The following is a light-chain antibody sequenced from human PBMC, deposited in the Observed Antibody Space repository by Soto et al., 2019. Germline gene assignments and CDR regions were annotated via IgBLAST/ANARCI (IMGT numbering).Light chain of an antibody. Sequence: LTQPASVSGSPGQSITISCTGTSSDVGSYNLVSWYQQHPGKAPKLMISEDRKRPSGVSDRFSGSKSGNAASLTTSGLQAEDEADYYCCSYAGSSSYVFGTGTKVTVL. J-gene: IGLJ1*01. CDR2: EDR. V-gene: IGLV2-23*01. CDR1: SSDVGSYNL. CDR3: CSYAGSSSYV.